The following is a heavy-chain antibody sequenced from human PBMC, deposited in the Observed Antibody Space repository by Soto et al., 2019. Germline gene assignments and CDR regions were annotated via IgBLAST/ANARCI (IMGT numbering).Heavy chain of an antibody. D-gene: IGHD5-12*01. J-gene: IGHJ4*02. CDR1: GFTFSSYW. Sequence: EVQLVESGGGLVQPGGSLRLSCAASGFTFSSYWMSWVRQAPGKGLEWVANIKQDGSEKYYVDSVKGRFTISRDNAKNSLDLQMNSLRAEDTAVYYCARDMEWLRWGGDYFDYWGQGTLVTVSS. CDR2: IKQDGSEK. V-gene: IGHV3-7*01. CDR3: ARDMEWLRWGGDYFDY.